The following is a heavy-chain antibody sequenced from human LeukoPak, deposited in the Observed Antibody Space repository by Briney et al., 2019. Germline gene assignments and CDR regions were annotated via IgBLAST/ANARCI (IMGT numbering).Heavy chain of an antibody. CDR3: ARGAGYNYYFDY. V-gene: IGHV3-21*01. Sequence: PGGSLRLSCAASGFTFSSYSMNWVRQAPGKGLEWVSSISSSSSYIYYADSVRGRFTISRDNAKNSLYLQMNSLRAEDTAVYYCARGAGYNYYFDYWGQGTLVTVSS. CDR1: GFTFSSYS. D-gene: IGHD5-24*01. J-gene: IGHJ4*02. CDR2: ISSSSSYI.